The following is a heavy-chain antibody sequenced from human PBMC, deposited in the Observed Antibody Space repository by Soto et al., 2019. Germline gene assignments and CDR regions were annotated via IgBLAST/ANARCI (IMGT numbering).Heavy chain of an antibody. CDR1: GCSFSSISNHY. V-gene: IGHV4-59*08. Sequence: SETLSLTCTFSGCSFSSISNHYCSWIRQPPGKGLEWIGYISYSGSTSYNPSLKSRLIISVDTSQNQVSLKLASVTAADTAVYYCARYCISTSCYRGVWGQGTTVTVSS. D-gene: IGHD2-2*02. CDR3: ARYCISTSCYRGV. J-gene: IGHJ6*02. CDR2: ISYSGST.